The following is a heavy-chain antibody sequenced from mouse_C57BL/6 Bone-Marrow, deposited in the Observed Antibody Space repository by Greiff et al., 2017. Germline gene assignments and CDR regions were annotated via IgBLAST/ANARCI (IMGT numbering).Heavy chain of an antibody. D-gene: IGHD1-1*01. Sequence: EVNVVESGGGLVQSGRSLRLSCATSGFTFSDFYMEWVRHAPGKGLEWIAASRNKANDYTTEYSASVKGRFIVSRDTSQSILYLQMNALRAEDTAIYYCARDAGYYGSSYEYFDVWGTGTTVTVSS. J-gene: IGHJ1*03. CDR1: GFTFSDFY. V-gene: IGHV7-1*01. CDR2: SRNKANDYTT. CDR3: ARDAGYYGSSYEYFDV.